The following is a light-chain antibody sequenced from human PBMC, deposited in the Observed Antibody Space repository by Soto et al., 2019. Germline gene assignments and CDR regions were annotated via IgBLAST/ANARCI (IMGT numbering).Light chain of an antibody. CDR1: QSVSCY. V-gene: IGKV3D-15*01. Sequence: EIVLTQSPGNLSLSPGERATLSCRASQSVSCYLAWYQRKPGQAPRLIIYDASNRATGIPARFSGSGSVTEFTLIISSLQSEDSAVYYCQQYNSWLWTFGQGTKVDI. CDR3: QQYNSWLWT. J-gene: IGKJ1*01. CDR2: DAS.